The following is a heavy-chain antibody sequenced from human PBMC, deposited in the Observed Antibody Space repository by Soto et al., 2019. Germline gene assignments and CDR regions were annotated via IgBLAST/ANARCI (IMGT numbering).Heavy chain of an antibody. Sequence: QVQLQQWGAGLLKPSETLSLTCAVHGGSFSGYYWSWIRQPPGKGLEWIGEINHSGSTNYNPSLKGRVTISVDTSKNQFALKLSSVTAADTAVYYCATVAGRAPFGYWGQGTLVSVSS. D-gene: IGHD6-19*01. J-gene: IGHJ4*02. CDR3: ATVAGRAPFGY. CDR2: INHSGST. V-gene: IGHV4-34*01. CDR1: GGSFSGYY.